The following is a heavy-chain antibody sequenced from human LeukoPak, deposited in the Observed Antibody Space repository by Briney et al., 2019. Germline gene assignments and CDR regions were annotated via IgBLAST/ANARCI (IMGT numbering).Heavy chain of an antibody. J-gene: IGHJ4*02. Sequence: RPGESLKISCKGSGYSFTSHWIGWVRQMPGKGLEWMGIIYPGDSDTRYSPSFQGQVTISADKSISTAYLQWSSLKASDTAMYYCARRSPYSSSWYLDYWGQGTLVTVSS. CDR3: ARRSPYSSSWYLDY. V-gene: IGHV5-51*01. CDR1: GYSFTSHW. D-gene: IGHD6-13*01. CDR2: IYPGDSDT.